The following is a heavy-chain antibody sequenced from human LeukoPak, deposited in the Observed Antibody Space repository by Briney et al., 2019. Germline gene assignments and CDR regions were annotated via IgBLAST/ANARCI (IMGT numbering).Heavy chain of an antibody. Sequence: GGSLRLSCAASGFTFRSYGMHWVRQAPGKGLEWVAVIWNDGGNKYYADSVKGRFTISRDNSKNTLYLQMNSLRAEDTAVYYCARTYYDILTGHMEYDAFNMWGQGTMVTVSS. CDR2: IWNDGGNK. CDR1: GFTFRSYG. D-gene: IGHD3-9*01. CDR3: ARTYYDILTGHMEYDAFNM. V-gene: IGHV3-33*01. J-gene: IGHJ3*02.